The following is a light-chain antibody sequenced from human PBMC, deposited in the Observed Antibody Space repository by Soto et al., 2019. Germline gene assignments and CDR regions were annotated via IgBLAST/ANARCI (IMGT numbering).Light chain of an antibody. J-gene: IGKJ1*01. CDR3: QQRSNWPPT. CDR1: QSVSNNY. V-gene: IGKV3D-20*02. CDR2: GAS. Sequence: MVLTKSPSTLSVSTGERVTLSCRASQSVSNNYLAWYQQKPGQAPRLLIYGASNRATGIPDRFSGSGSGTDFTLTISSLEPEDFAVYYCQQRSNWPPTFGQGTKVAIK.